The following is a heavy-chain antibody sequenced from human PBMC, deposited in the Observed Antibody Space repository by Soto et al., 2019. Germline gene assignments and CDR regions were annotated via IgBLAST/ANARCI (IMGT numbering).Heavy chain of an antibody. Sequence: SETLSLTCAVSGGSISSGGYSWSWIRQPPGKGLEWIGYIYHSGSTYYNPSLKSRVTISVDRSKNQFSLKLSSVTAADTAVYYCARAIAAAGMYYYYYGMDVWGQGTTVTVS. CDR2: IYHSGST. CDR3: ARAIAAAGMYYYYYGMDV. D-gene: IGHD6-13*01. CDR1: GGSISSGGYS. V-gene: IGHV4-30-2*01. J-gene: IGHJ6*02.